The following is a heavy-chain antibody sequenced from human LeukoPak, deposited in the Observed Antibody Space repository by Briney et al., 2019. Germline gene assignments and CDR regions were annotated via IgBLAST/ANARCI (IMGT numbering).Heavy chain of an antibody. CDR1: GFTFSSYW. Sequence: GGSLRLSCAASGFTFSSYWMSWVRQAPGEGLEWVANIRDDGGEIYYVDSVKGRFTISRDNAKSSLFLQMNSLRAEDAAVYYCARDKPRGSYYGSIFDSWGQGTLVTVSS. CDR2: IRDDGGEI. J-gene: IGHJ4*02. D-gene: IGHD1-26*01. V-gene: IGHV3-7*01. CDR3: ARDKPRGSYYGSIFDS.